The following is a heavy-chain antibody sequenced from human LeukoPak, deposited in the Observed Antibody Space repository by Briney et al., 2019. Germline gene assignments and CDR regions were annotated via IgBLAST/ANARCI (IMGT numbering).Heavy chain of an antibody. Sequence: GSLRLSCSASAFTSCSYCMSWFRQAPGKGLLWVSSISSSSSNIYYAADSKSGFTISTDNANNSLYLQLNNRIAADATVYYCARDWYNNSDAFDIWGQGTMVTVSS. V-gene: IGHV3-21*01. CDR3: ARDWYNNSDAFDI. CDR1: AFTSCSYC. J-gene: IGHJ3*02. CDR2: ISSSSSNI. D-gene: IGHD4-11*01.